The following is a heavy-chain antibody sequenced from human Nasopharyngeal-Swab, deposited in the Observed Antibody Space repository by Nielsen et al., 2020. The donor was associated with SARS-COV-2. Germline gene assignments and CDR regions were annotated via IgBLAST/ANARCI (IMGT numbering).Heavy chain of an antibody. CDR2: IIPIFGTS. V-gene: IGHV1-69*13. CDR3: VRIHGDCSGGSCYSGVDY. J-gene: IGHJ4*02. Sequence: SVKASCKASGGIFSTYAISWVRPAPGQGLEWLGGIIPIFGTSKYAQKFQGRVTITADEPTKTSHMELSSLRSEDTAVYFCVRIHGDCSGGSCYSGVDYWGQGSLVTVSS. D-gene: IGHD2-15*01. CDR1: GGIFSTYA.